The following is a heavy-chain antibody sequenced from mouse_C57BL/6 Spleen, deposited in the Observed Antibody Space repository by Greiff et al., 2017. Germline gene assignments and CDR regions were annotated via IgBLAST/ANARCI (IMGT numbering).Heavy chain of an antibody. V-gene: IGHV1-50*01. Sequence: QVQLQQPGAELVKPGASVKLSCKASGYTFTSYWMQWVKQRPGQGLEWIGEIDPSDSYTNYNQKFKGKATLTVDTSSNTAYMQLSSLTSEDSAVYYCARGDGSSYRYFDVWGTGTTVTVSS. CDR2: IDPSDSYT. D-gene: IGHD1-1*01. CDR3: ARGDGSSYRYFDV. J-gene: IGHJ1*03. CDR1: GYTFTSYW.